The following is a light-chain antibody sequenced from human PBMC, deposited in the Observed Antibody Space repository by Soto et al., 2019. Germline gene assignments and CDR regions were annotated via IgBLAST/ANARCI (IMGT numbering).Light chain of an antibody. J-gene: IGKJ4*01. CDR3: QQRAGWPPT. CDR2: DAS. CDR1: QSLSSY. V-gene: IGKV3-11*01. Sequence: EIVLTQSPATVSLSPGERATLSCWASQSLSSYLAWYQQKPGQAPRLLIYDASNRANGIPVRFTGSGSGTDFTLTISSLEPEDFAVYFCQQRAGWPPTFGGGTKVEIK.